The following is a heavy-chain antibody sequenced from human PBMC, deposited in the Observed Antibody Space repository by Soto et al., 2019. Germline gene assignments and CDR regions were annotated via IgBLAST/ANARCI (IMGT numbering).Heavy chain of an antibody. J-gene: IGHJ6*02. V-gene: IGHV4-4*02. D-gene: IGHD3-9*01. Sequence: SETLSLTCAVSGGSISSSNWWSWVRQPPGKGLEWIGEIYHSGSTNYNPSLKGRVTISVDKSKNQFSLKLSSVTAADTAVYYCARDLHYDILTGLHYGMDVWGQGTTVTVSS. CDR2: IYHSGST. CDR1: GGSISSSNW. CDR3: ARDLHYDILTGLHYGMDV.